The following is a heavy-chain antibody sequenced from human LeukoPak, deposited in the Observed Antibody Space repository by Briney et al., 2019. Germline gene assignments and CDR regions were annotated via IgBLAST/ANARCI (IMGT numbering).Heavy chain of an antibody. J-gene: IGHJ6*03. CDR3: ARIAREYDFWSGYRYYYYYYMDV. Sequence: ASVMVSCKASGYTFTTYYIHWVRQAPGQGPEWMGIIDPSDGRATYAQKFQGRVSMTRDTSTSRVYMELSSLRSEDTAVYYCARIAREYDFWSGYRYYYYYYMDVWGKGTTVTVSS. D-gene: IGHD3-3*01. V-gene: IGHV1-46*01. CDR2: IDPSDGRA. CDR1: GYTFTTYY.